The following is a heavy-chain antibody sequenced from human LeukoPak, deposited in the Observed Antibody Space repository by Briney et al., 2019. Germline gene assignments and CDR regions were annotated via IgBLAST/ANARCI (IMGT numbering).Heavy chain of an antibody. V-gene: IGHV1-18*01. D-gene: IGHD6-13*01. Sequence: ASVKVSCKAAGYTFTNYGVNWVRQAPGQGLEWMGWISTYTGNTNYAQKLQGRVTMTTDTSTSTAYMELRSLRSDDTAVYYCARDYWLAARVFNMDVWGKGTTVTVSS. CDR2: ISTYTGNT. CDR3: ARDYWLAARVFNMDV. J-gene: IGHJ6*03. CDR1: GYTFTNYG.